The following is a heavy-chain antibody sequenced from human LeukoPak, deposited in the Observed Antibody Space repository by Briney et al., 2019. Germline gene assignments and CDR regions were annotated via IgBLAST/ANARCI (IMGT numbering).Heavy chain of an antibody. CDR3: ARDRGRATWFDP. V-gene: IGHV4-59*01. CDR1: GGSITSYY. J-gene: IGHJ5*02. Sequence: SETLSLNCTVSGGSITSYYWHWLRQPPGKGLVWIGYIYYSGSTNYNPSLKSRVTISVDTSRNQFSLKLHSVTAADTAVYYCARDRGRATWFDPWGQGTAVTVSS. D-gene: IGHD3-10*01. CDR2: IYYSGST.